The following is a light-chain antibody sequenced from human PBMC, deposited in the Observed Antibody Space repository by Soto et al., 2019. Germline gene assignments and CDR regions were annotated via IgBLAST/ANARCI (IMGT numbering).Light chain of an antibody. Sequence: DIPMTQSPSTLSASVGDRVIITCRASQSISNWLAWYQQKPGKAPKLLIYKASSLESGVPSRLSGSGSGTEFALTISSLQPDDFATYYCQQYNDYSRTFGQGTKVEI. CDR3: QQYNDYSRT. V-gene: IGKV1-5*03. CDR2: KAS. CDR1: QSISNW. J-gene: IGKJ1*01.